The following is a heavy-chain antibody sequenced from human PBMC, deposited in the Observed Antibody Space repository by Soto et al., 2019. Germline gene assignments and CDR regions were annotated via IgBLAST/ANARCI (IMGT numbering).Heavy chain of an antibody. CDR2: ISWNSGSI. V-gene: IGHV3-9*01. J-gene: IGHJ6*02. CDR1: GFTFDDYA. CDR3: AKDMAGYCSSTSCSEYYYGMDV. D-gene: IGHD2-2*01. Sequence: EVQLVESGGGLVQPGRSLRLSCAASGFTFDDYAMHWVRQAPGKGLEWVSGISWNSGSIGYADSVKGRFTISRDNAKNYLYLQMNSLRAEDTALYYCAKDMAGYCSSTSCSEYYYGMDVWGQGTTVTVSS.